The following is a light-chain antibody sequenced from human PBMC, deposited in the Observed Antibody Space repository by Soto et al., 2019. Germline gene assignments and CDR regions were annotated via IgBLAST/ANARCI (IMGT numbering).Light chain of an antibody. CDR1: TSDIGSNY. J-gene: IGLJ2*01. V-gene: IGLV1-47*01. Sequence: QAVVTQPPSASGTPGQRVTISCSGSTSDIGSNYVQWYQHLPGTAPQLLIYRNNRRPSGVSDRFSGSKSGTSASLAISGLRSEDEADYYCSSWDDSLSGPIFGGGTKVTVL. CDR2: RNN. CDR3: SSWDDSLSGPI.